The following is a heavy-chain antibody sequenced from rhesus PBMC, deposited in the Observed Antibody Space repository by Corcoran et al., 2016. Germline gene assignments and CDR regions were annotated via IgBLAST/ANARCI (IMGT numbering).Heavy chain of an antibody. CDR2: ISGRTGST. CDR3: ARDRYSGYSYYFDY. D-gene: IGHD5-24*01. V-gene: IGHV4-165*01. J-gene: IGHJ4*01. CDR1: GGPFSGYY. Sequence: QVQLQESGPGLVKPSETLSLTCAVSGGPFSGYYWGWIRQPPGKGLESIGYISGRTGSTAYNPSLKSRVTISPDTSKKQLSLKLSSVTAADTAVYYCARDRYSGYSYYFDYWGQGVLVTVSS.